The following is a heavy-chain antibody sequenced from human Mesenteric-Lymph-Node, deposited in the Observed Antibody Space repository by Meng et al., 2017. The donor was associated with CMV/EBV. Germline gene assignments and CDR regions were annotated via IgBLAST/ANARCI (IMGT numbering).Heavy chain of an antibody. J-gene: IGHJ4*02. CDR1: GGPISSSNW. D-gene: IGHD1-26*01. CDR3: ASGGGTYLFDY. CDR2: VFHSGST. Sequence: SETLSLTCAVSGGPISSSNWWSWVRQSPGKGLGWIGEVFHSGSTNYNPSLKSRVTISVDKSKNQLSLKLSSVTAADTAVYYCASGGGTYLFDYWGQGTLVTVSS. V-gene: IGHV4-4*02.